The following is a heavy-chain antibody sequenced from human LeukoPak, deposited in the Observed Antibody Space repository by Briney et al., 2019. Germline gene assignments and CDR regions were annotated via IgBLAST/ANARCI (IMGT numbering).Heavy chain of an antibody. D-gene: IGHD5-12*01. CDR3: ARDLGRGYSGYEGFFDS. J-gene: IGHJ5*01. Sequence: PGGSLRLSCAASGFTFSSNTMHWVRQAPGKGLEWVAVISYDGSKKYYADSVKGRFAISRDNSKNTLYLQMNSLRGEDTAAYYCARDLGRGYSGYEGFFDSWGQGTLVSVSS. CDR1: GFTFSSNT. V-gene: IGHV3-30*09. CDR2: ISYDGSKK.